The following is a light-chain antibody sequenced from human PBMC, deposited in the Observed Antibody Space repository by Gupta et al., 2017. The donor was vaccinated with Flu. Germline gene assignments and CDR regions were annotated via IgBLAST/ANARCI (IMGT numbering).Light chain of an antibody. J-gene: IGKJ4*01. V-gene: IGKV1-33*01. CDR2: DAS. CDR3: QQYDNLPLT. Sequence: PSSLSASVGDRVTITCQASQGITNYLNWYQQKPGKAPKLLIYDASNLETGIASRFRGSGYGSDFTLTISSLQPEDSATYFCQQYDNLPLTFGGGTTVEI. CDR1: QGITNY.